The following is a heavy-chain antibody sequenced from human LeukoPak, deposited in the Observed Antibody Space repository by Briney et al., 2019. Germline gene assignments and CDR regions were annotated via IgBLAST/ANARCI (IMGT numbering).Heavy chain of an antibody. V-gene: IGHV4-59*01. D-gene: IGHD6-13*01. CDR2: IYYSGST. Sequence: SETLSLTCTVSGASISSYYWSWIRQPPGKGLGWIGYIYYSGSTHYNPSLKSRVTISVDTSKNQFSLELSSVTAADTAVYYCASGPYPAAGTDHQFDYWGQGTLVTVSS. CDR1: GASISSYY. J-gene: IGHJ4*02. CDR3: ASGPYPAAGTDHQFDY.